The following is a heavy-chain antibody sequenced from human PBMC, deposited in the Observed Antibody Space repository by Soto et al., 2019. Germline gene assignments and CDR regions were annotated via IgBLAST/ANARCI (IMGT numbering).Heavy chain of an antibody. CDR2: ITGSGDNT. CDR3: TKVDLVGAGGYYLDY. Sequence: PGGSLRLSCAASGLTFSSFAMTWVRQAPGKGLEWVSAITGSGDNTLYADSVRGRFTVSRDNSKNTLYLQMNSLGAEDTALYYCTKVDLVGAGGYYLDYWGQGTPVTVSS. CDR1: GLTFSSFA. V-gene: IGHV3-23*01. J-gene: IGHJ4*02. D-gene: IGHD2-15*01.